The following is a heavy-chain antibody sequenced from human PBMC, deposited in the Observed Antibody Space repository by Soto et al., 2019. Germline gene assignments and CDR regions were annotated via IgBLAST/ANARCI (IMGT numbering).Heavy chain of an antibody. CDR2: IYYSGTT. D-gene: IGHD6-19*01. Sequence: SETLSLTCTVSGDSITSNSYFWAWIRQPPGKGLEWIGNIYYSGTTNYNPSLKSRVTISVDTSKRQISLKLSSVTAADTAVYYCAKDQGIAVAVFDYWGQGTLVTVSS. CDR3: AKDQGIAVAVFDY. J-gene: IGHJ4*02. CDR1: GDSITSNSYF. V-gene: IGHV4-39*07.